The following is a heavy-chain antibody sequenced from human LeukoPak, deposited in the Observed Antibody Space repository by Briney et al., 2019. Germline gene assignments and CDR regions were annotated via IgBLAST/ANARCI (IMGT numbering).Heavy chain of an antibody. V-gene: IGHV4-39*07. CDR2: IYYRGST. D-gene: IGHD2-21*02. J-gene: IGHJ4*02. Sequence: PSETLSLTCSVTGDSFSGSTSDWAWIRQPPGKGLEWIGNIYYRGSTHYSPSLESRVTISVDTSKNQFSLRLSSVTDADTAVYYCARVGVRTYCGSGCYPDYFDTWGQGTLVTVSS. CDR1: GDSFSGSTSD. CDR3: ARVGVRTYCGSGCYPDYFDT.